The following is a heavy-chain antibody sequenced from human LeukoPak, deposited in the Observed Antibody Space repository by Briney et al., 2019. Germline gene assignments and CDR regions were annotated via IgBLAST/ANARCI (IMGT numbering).Heavy chain of an antibody. CDR2: ITNNGENT. V-gene: IGHV3-64*02. J-gene: IGHJ4*02. CDR3: VTDGAGYNYDY. D-gene: IGHD5-24*01. CDR1: GFIFNSYA. Sequence: GGSLRLSCAASGFIFNSYAMHWVRQAPGKGLEFVSAITNNGENTYYADSVKGRFTISRDNSKNTLFLQMGTLRPEDLGIYYCVTDGAGYNYDYWGQGTLVTVSS.